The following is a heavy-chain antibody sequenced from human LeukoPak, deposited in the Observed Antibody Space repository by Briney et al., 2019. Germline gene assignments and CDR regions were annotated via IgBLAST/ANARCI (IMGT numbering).Heavy chain of an antibody. CDR3: ARERYYDTKKAFDI. V-gene: IGHV4-4*07. CDR1: GYSISSTYY. D-gene: IGHD3-22*01. Sequence: PSETLSLTCTVSGYSISSTYYWSWIRQPAGKGLEWIGRIYTSGSTNYNPSLKSRVTMSVDTSKNQFSLKLSSVTAADTAVYYCARERYYDTKKAFDIWGQGTMVTVSS. CDR2: IYTSGST. J-gene: IGHJ3*02.